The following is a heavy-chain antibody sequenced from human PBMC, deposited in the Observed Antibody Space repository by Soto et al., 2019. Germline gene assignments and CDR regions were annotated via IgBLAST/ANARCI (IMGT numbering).Heavy chain of an antibody. V-gene: IGHV3-33*01. CDR1: GVTLSYYG. D-gene: IGHD6-13*01. J-gene: IGHJ5*02. CDR2: IWNHGNTA. Sequence: GGSLRLSCVASGVTLSYYGVHWVRQSPGKGLEWVALIWNHGNTAYHADSVKGRFTVSRDNSRNTVYLQMNSLRAEDTAVYYCARLPYSTLLGGLDPWGRGTLVTAPQ. CDR3: ARLPYSTLLGGLDP.